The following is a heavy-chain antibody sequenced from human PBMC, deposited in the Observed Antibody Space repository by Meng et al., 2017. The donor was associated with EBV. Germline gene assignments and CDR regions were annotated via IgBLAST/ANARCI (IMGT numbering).Heavy chain of an antibody. V-gene: IGHV1-69*06. D-gene: IGHD6-13*01. CDR1: GGTFTSYA. J-gene: IGHJ4*02. CDR3: ARAEIAAAGRLDY. Sequence: VQVVQSGAEVRMLGSWVKVSCKASGGTFTSYAIGWVRQAHGQGLEWMGGIIPIFGTANYAQKFKGRVTITADKSTSTAYMELSSLRSEDTAVYYCARAEIAAAGRLDYWGQGTLVTVSS. CDR2: IIPIFGTA.